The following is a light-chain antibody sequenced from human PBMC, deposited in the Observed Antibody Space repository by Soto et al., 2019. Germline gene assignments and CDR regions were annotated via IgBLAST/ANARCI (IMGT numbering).Light chain of an antibody. CDR3: SSYTTSSPYV. V-gene: IGLV2-14*01. CDR1: SNDVGGYNY. Sequence: QSALTQPASVSGSPGQSITISCTGTSNDVGGYNYVSWYQQHPGKAPKLVIYEVSHRPSGISDRFSGSKSGNTASLTISRLQVEDEAEYYCSSYTTSSPYVFGPGTKHTVL. CDR2: EVS. J-gene: IGLJ1*01.